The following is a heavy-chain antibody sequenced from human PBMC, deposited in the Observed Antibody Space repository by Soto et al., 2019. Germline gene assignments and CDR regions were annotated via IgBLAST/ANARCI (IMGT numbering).Heavy chain of an antibody. V-gene: IGHV3-33*01. J-gene: IGHJ6*02. D-gene: IGHD2-15*01. CDR1: GFTFSSYG. CDR3: ARDFTTRRYCSGGSCYPTGGGDHYYGMDV. CDR2: IWYDGSNK. Sequence: GGSLRLSCAASGFTFSSYGMHWVRQAPGKGLEWVAVIWYDGSNKYYADSVKGRFTISRDNSKNTLYLQMNSLRAEDTAVYYCARDFTTRRYCSGGSCYPTGGGDHYYGMDVWGQGTTVTVSS.